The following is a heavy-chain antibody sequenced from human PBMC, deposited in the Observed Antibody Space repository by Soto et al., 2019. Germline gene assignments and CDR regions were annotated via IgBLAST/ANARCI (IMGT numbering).Heavy chain of an antibody. J-gene: IGHJ4*02. CDR1: RFTFSSYG. CDR3: AKDVRGFSYGYDD. D-gene: IGHD5-18*01. V-gene: IGHV3-30*18. Sequence: XGCLRLSCPAARFTFSSYGMHWVRQAPGKGLEWVAVISYDGSNKYYADSVKGRFTISRDNSKNKLYLQMNSLRAEDTAVYYCAKDVRGFSYGYDDWGQGTLVTVSS. CDR2: ISYDGSNK.